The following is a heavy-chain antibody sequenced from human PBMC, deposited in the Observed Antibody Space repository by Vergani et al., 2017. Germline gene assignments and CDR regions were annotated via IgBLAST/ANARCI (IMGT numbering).Heavy chain of an antibody. CDR2: INHSGST. V-gene: IGHV4-34*01. CDR3: ARGISYYYGMDV. J-gene: IGHJ6*02. Sequence: QVQLQQWGAGLLKPSETLSLTCAVYGGSFSGYYWSWIRQPPGKGLEWIGEINHSGSTNYNPSLKSRVTLSVDTSKNQFSLKLSSVTAADTAVYYCARGISYYYGMDVWGQGTTVTVSS. CDR1: GGSFSGYY.